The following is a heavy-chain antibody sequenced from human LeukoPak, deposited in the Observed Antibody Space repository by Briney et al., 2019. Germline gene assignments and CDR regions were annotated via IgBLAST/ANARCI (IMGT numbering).Heavy chain of an antibody. CDR1: GGSISRYY. J-gene: IGHJ3*02. V-gene: IGHV4-59*01. Sequence: SETLSLTCTVSGGSISRYYWSWIRQPPGKGLEWIGYIYYSGSTNYKPSLKSQVTISVDASKNQFSLKLRSVTAADTAVYYCARVWSGYDVFDIWGQGTMVTVSS. D-gene: IGHD3-3*01. CDR2: IYYSGST. CDR3: ARVWSGYDVFDI.